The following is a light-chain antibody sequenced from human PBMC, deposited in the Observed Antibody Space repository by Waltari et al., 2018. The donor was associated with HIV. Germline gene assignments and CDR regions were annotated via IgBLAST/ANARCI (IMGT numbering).Light chain of an antibody. V-gene: IGKV3-15*01. CDR2: AAS. CDR1: QKGGIN. J-gene: IGKJ1*01. Sequence: EIVMTQSTATLCVYPGETASLCCRASQKGGINVAWYQQKRGQDPRLLMSAASTRATGTPARFSGSGSETDFTLTISSLQSEDFAVYYCQHYNNWLTWTFVQGTNVEVK. CDR3: QHYNNWLTWT.